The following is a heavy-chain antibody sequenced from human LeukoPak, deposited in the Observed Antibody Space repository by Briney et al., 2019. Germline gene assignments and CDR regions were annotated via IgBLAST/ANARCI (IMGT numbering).Heavy chain of an antibody. J-gene: IGHJ5*02. V-gene: IGHV4-30-4*08. CDR2: IYYSGST. CDR1: GGSISSGDYY. CDR3: AKSPITMVRGVIPAINWFDP. Sequence: SETLSLTCTVSGGSISSGDYYWSWNRQPPGKGLEWIGYIYYSGSTYYNPSLKSRVTISVDTSKNQFSLKLSSVTAADTAVYYCAKSPITMVRGVIPAINWFDPWGQGTLVTVSS. D-gene: IGHD3-10*01.